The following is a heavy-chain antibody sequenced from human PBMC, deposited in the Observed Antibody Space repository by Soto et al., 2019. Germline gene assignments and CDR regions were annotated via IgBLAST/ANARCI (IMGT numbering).Heavy chain of an antibody. J-gene: IGHJ4*02. CDR2: IRTAGES. CDR1: GFSSSKYD. CDR3: VRGGGLYTFES. Sequence: PGGSLRLSCAASGFSSSKYDMYWVRQGAGKRLEWVSTIRTAGESYYADSVKGRFTVSRENAKNSVYLQMNSLRAGDTAVYYCVRGGGLYTFESWGQGTQVTV. D-gene: IGHD2-8*02. V-gene: IGHV3-13*01.